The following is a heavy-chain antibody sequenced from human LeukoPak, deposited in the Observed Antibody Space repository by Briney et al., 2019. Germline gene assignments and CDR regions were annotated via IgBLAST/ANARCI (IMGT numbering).Heavy chain of an antibody. D-gene: IGHD1-26*01. CDR3: ATRPIVGANDAFDI. CDR2: MNPNSGNT. Sequence: ASVKVSCKASGYTFTSYDINWVRQATGQGLEWMGWMNPNSGNTGYAQKFQGRVTMTRNTSISTAYMELSSLRSEDTAVYYCATRPIVGANDAFDIWGQGTMVTVSS. V-gene: IGHV1-8*01. J-gene: IGHJ3*02. CDR1: GYTFTSYD.